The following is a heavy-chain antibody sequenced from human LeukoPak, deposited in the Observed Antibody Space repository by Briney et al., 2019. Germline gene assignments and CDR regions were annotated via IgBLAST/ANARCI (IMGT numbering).Heavy chain of an antibody. CDR3: ARDLKLELVEGYYYMDV. CDR2: ISAYNGNT. D-gene: IGHD1-7*01. Sequence: ASVKVSCKASGYTFTSYGISWVRQAPGQGLEWMGWISAYNGNTNYAQKLQGRVTMTTDTSTSTAYMELRSLRSDDTAVYYCARDLKLELVEGYYYMDVWGKGTTVTVSS. CDR1: GYTFTSYG. J-gene: IGHJ6*03. V-gene: IGHV1-18*01.